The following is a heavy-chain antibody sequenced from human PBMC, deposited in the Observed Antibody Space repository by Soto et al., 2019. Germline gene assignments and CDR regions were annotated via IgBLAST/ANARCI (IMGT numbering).Heavy chain of an antibody. CDR2: INHSGST. CDR1: GGSFSGYY. CDR3: ARGKGKERWLVLSRYFDY. D-gene: IGHD6-19*01. V-gene: IGHV4-34*01. Sequence: PSETLSLTCAVYGGSFSGYYWSWIRQPPGKGLEWIGEINHSGSTNYNPSLKSRVTISVDTSKNQFSLKLSSVTAADTAVYYCARGKGKERWLVLSRYFDYWGQGTLVTVSS. J-gene: IGHJ4*02.